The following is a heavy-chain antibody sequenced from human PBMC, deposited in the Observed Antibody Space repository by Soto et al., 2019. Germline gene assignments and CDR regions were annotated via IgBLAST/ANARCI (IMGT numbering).Heavy chain of an antibody. CDR2: VTADGGT. J-gene: IGHJ3*02. CDR1: GFTFSSYA. Sequence: PGGSLRLSCAGSGFTFSSYAMTWIRQAPGKGPEWVSTVTADGGTYYADSVKGRFAMSRDTSENTLYLQMNSLGAEDTAAYYCAPHVSCSGGSCQYDAFAIRGQGTMVTVSS. V-gene: IGHV3-23*01. D-gene: IGHD2-15*01. CDR3: APHVSCSGGSCQYDAFAI.